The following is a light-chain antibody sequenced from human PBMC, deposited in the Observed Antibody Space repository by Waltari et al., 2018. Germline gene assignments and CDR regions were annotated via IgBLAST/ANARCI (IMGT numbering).Light chain of an antibody. CDR1: SSAVGDYDH. CDR2: EVR. V-gene: IGLV2-14*01. Sequence: QSALTQPASVSGSPGQSITIPCTGTSSAVGDYDHVSWYQQHPGKAPKLMIYEVRKRPSGVSIRFSGSKSGNTASLTISGLQAEDEADYYCSSYTTSSTLFGTGTKVTVL. J-gene: IGLJ1*01. CDR3: SSYTTSSTL.